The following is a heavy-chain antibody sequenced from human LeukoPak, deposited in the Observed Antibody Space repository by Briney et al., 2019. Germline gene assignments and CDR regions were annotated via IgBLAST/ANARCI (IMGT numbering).Heavy chain of an antibody. D-gene: IGHD2-2*01. V-gene: IGHV3-30*02. CDR2: IRYDGSNK. CDR3: AKEYRAFDI. J-gene: IGHJ3*02. CDR1: GFPFISYG. Sequence: GSLRLSCAGSGFPFISYGMHWVRQAPGKGLEWVAFIRYDGSNKYYADSVKGRFTICRDNSKNTLYLQMNSLRAEDTAVYYCAKEYRAFDIWGQGTMVTVSS.